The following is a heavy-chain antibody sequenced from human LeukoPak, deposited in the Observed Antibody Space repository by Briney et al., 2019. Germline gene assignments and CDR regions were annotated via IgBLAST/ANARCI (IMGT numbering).Heavy chain of an antibody. CDR2: ISGSGGST. CDR3: AKNVRALRFLEWAYYFDY. CDR1: GFTFSSYA. V-gene: IGHV3-23*01. J-gene: IGHJ4*02. Sequence: QPGGSLRLSCAASGFTFSSYAMSWVRQAPGKGLEWVSAISGSGGSTYYADSVKGRFTISRDNSKNTLYLQMTSLRAEDTAVYYCAKNVRALRFLEWAYYFDYWGQGTLVTVSS. D-gene: IGHD3-3*01.